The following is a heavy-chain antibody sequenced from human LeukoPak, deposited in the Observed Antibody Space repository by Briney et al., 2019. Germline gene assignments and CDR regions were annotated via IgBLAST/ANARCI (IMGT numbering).Heavy chain of an antibody. CDR3: AREAYTTGADY. CDR2: ISAYNGNA. D-gene: IGHD3-16*01. Sequence: ASEKVSCKASGYTFTSYGVSWVRQAPGQGLAWMGWISAYNGNANYVQRLQGRVALTTDTSTTTAYMELRSLTSDDTAVYYCAREAYTTGADYWGQGTLVTVSS. J-gene: IGHJ4*02. CDR1: GYTFTSYG. V-gene: IGHV1-18*01.